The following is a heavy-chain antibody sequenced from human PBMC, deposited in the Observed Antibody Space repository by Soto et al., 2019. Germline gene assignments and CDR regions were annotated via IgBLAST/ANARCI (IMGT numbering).Heavy chain of an antibody. Sequence: GGSLRLSCAASGFTVSSNYVSWVRQAPGKGLEWVSVIYSGGSTYYADSVKGRFTISRDNSKNTLYLQMNSLRAEDTAVYYCARDLYSSSWPTSVRWGQGTLVTVSS. V-gene: IGHV3-53*01. CDR1: GFTVSSNY. CDR3: ARDLYSSSWPTSVR. J-gene: IGHJ4*02. D-gene: IGHD6-13*01. CDR2: IYSGGST.